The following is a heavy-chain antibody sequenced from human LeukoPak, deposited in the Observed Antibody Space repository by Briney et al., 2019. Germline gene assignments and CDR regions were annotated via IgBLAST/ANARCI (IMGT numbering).Heavy chain of an antibody. V-gene: IGHV3-15*01. CDR2: VKSKTDGGTT. Sequence: GGSLRLSCAASGFTFTNAYMSWVRQAPGKGLEWVGRVKSKTDGGTTDYAAPVKGRFTISRDDSRNTLYLQMNSLKTEDTAVYYCTTDQWQRLPPDYWGQGTLVTVSS. CDR1: GFTFTNAY. D-gene: IGHD6-25*01. CDR3: TTDQWQRLPPDY. J-gene: IGHJ4*02.